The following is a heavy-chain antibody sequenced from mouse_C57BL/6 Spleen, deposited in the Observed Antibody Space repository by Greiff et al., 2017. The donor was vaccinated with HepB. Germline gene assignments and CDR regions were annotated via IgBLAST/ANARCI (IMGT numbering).Heavy chain of an antibody. CDR3: ARPESNWDVYFDV. Sequence: QVQLQQSGPELVKPGASVKISCKASGYAFSSSWMHWVKQRPGKGLEWIGRIYPGDGDTNYNGKFKGKATLTADKSSSTAYMQLSSLTSEDSAVYFCARPESNWDVYFDVWGTGTTVTVSS. D-gene: IGHD4-1*01. J-gene: IGHJ1*03. CDR2: IYPGDGDT. CDR1: GYAFSSSW. V-gene: IGHV1-82*01.